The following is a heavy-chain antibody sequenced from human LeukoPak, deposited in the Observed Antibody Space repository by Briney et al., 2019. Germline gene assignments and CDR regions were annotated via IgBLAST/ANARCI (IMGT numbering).Heavy chain of an antibody. CDR1: GGSISGYL. J-gene: IGHJ4*02. V-gene: IGHV4-59*01. CDR3: ARGIAMAYFDY. CDR2: IYHSGST. D-gene: IGHD6-19*01. Sequence: PSETLSLTCTVSGGSISGYLWSWIRQPPGKGLEWIGNIYHSGSTNYNPSLESRVTISEDTSKNQVSLKLSSVTAADTAVYYCARGIAMAYFDYWGQGTLVTVSS.